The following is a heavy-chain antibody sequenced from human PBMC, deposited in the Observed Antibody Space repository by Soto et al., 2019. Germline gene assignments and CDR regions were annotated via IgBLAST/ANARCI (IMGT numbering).Heavy chain of an antibody. CDR1: GFTFSDHY. CDR3: ALYSGSGYDAFDI. Sequence: GGSLRLSCAASGFTFSDHYMDWVRQAPGKGLEWVGRTRNKANSYTTEYAASVIGRFTISRDDSKNSLYLQMNSLKTEDTAVYYCALYSGSGYDAFDIWGQGTMVTVSS. J-gene: IGHJ3*02. V-gene: IGHV3-72*01. D-gene: IGHD1-26*01. CDR2: TRNKANSYTT.